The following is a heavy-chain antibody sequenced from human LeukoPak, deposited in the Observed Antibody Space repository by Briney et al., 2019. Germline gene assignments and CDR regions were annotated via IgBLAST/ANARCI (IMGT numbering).Heavy chain of an antibody. V-gene: IGHV4-61*08. D-gene: IGHD5-12*01. J-gene: IGHJ4*02. CDR3: ARHPGYNRDGYNSMWKPFDY. CDR1: GGSISSGGYY. CDR2: IYYSGST. Sequence: PSETLSLTCTVSGGSISSGGYYWSWIRQHPGKGLEWIGYIYYSGSTNYNPSLKSRVTISVDTSKNQFSLKLSSVTAADTAVYYCARHPGYNRDGYNSMWKPFDYWGQGTLVTVSS.